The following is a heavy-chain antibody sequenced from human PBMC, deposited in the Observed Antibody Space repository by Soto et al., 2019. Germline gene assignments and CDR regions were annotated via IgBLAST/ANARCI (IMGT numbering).Heavy chain of an antibody. V-gene: IGHV3-30*18. D-gene: IGHD3-10*01. CDR3: AKDSTELLWFGELLGDAFDI. J-gene: IGHJ3*02. CDR2: ISYDGSNK. CDR1: GFTFSSYG. Sequence: QVQLVESGGGVVQPGRSLRLSCAASGFTFSSYGMHWVRQAPGKGLEWVAVISYDGSNKYYADSVKGRFTISRDNSKNTLYLQMNSLRAEDTAVYYCAKDSTELLWFGELLGDAFDIWGQGTMVTVSS.